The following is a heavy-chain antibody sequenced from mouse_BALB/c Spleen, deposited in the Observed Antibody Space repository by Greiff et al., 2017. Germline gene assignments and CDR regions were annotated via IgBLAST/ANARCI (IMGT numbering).Heavy chain of an antibody. Sequence: EVQRVESGGGLVKPGGSLKLSCAASGFTFSSYAMSWVRQSPEKRLEWVAEISSGGSYTYYPDTVTGRFTISRDNAKNTLYLEMSSLRSEDTAMYYCANLLLGYWGQGTTLTVSS. D-gene: IGHD2-1*01. J-gene: IGHJ2*01. CDR3: ANLLLGY. V-gene: IGHV5-9-4*01. CDR2: ISSGGSYT. CDR1: GFTFSSYA.